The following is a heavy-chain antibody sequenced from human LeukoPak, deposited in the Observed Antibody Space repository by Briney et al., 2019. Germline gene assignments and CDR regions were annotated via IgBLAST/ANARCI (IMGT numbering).Heavy chain of an antibody. V-gene: IGHV4-59*01. Sequence: SETLSLTCTVSGGSISSYYWSWIRQPPGKGLEWIGYIYYSGSTNYNPSLKSRVTISVDTSKNQFSLKLSSVTAADTAVYYCARDSGPRGDYDFWSGYSPADVWGKGTTVTVSS. CDR2: IYYSGST. D-gene: IGHD3-3*01. CDR3: ARDSGPRGDYDFWSGYSPADV. J-gene: IGHJ6*04. CDR1: GGSISSYY.